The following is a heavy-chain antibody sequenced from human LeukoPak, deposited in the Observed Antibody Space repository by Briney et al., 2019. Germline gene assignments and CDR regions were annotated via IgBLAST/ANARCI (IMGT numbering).Heavy chain of an antibody. CDR3: ARAPFYFDSSNYPYFDY. V-gene: IGHV3-21*04. Sequence: GGSLRLSCAASGFTFSSYSMNWVRQAPGKGLEWVSSISSSSSYIYCADSVKGRFTISRDNSKNTLYLQMNSLRAEDTAVYYCARAPFYFDSSNYPYFDYWGQGTLVTVSS. CDR1: GFTFSSYS. D-gene: IGHD3-22*01. CDR2: ISSSSSYI. J-gene: IGHJ4*02.